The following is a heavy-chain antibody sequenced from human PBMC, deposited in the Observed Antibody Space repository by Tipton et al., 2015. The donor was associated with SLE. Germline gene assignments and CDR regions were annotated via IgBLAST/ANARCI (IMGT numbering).Heavy chain of an antibody. V-gene: IGHV1-2*02. CDR3: ARDMGATIAAAGPFDY. CDR1: GYTFTGYY. D-gene: IGHD6-13*01. J-gene: IGHJ4*02. Sequence: QLVQSGAEVKKPGASVKVSCKASGYTFTGYYMHWVRQAPGQGLEWMGWINPNSGGTNYAQKFQGRVTMTRDTSISTAYMELSRLRSDDTAVYYCARDMGATIAAAGPFDYWGQGTLVTVSS. CDR2: INPNSGGT.